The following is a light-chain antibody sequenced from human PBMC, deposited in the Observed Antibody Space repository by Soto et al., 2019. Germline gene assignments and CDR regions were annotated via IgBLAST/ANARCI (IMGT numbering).Light chain of an antibody. CDR3: SSYGGSNPVV. V-gene: IGLV2-8*01. J-gene: IGLJ2*01. CDR2: EVS. CDR1: SSDVGGYNY. Sequence: QSALTQPPSASGSPGQSVTISCTGSSSDVGGYNYVSWYQQHPGKAPKLMIYEVSKRPSGVPDRLSGSKSGNTASLTVSGLQAGDEADYYCSSYGGSNPVVFGGGTKVTVL.